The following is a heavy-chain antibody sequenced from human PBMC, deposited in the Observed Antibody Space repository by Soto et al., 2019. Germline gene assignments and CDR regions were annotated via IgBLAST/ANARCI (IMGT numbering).Heavy chain of an antibody. D-gene: IGHD6-13*01. CDR1: GFTFSDYY. J-gene: IGHJ4*02. Sequence: QVQLVESGGGLVKPGGSLRLSCAVSGFTFSDYYMTWIRQAPGKGLEWVSYISSSTSHTNYADSVKGRFTISRDNAKNSLSLQMNSLRAEDTAVYYCARARGAAADYFDFWGQGTLVTVSS. V-gene: IGHV3-11*05. CDR3: ARARGAAADYFDF. CDR2: ISSSTSHT.